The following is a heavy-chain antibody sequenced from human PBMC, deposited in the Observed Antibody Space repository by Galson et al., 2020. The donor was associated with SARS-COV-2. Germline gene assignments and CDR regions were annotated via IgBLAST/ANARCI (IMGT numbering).Heavy chain of an antibody. CDR3: ARVIRSDVDTAMVDY. J-gene: IGHJ4*02. D-gene: IGHD5-18*01. V-gene: IGHV3-33*01. CDR2: IWYDGSNK. CDR1: GFTFSSYG. Sequence: GESLKISCAASGFTFSSYGMHWVRQAPGKGLEWVAVIWYDGSNKYYADSVKGRFTISRDNSKNTLYLQMNSLRAEDTAVYYCARVIRSDVDTAMVDYWGQGTLVTVSS.